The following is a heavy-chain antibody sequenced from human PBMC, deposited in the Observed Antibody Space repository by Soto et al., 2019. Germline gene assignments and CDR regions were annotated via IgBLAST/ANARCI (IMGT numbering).Heavy chain of an antibody. CDR3: AKDLVPGNVNWDWFDP. V-gene: IGHV3-23*01. D-gene: IGHD6-19*01. J-gene: IGHJ5*02. Sequence: EVQLLESGGGMVQTGGSLRLSCVASGLTFRNSAMNWVRQAPGKGLEWVSSINGSSGGTYYADSVKGRFTVSRDDSKETLYLQMSGLRVDDTAVYVCAKDLVPGNVNWDWFDPWGQGTLVTVSS. CDR2: INGSSGGT. CDR1: GLTFRNSA.